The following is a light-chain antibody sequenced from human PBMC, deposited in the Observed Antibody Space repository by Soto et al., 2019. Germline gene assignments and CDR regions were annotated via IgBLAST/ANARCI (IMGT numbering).Light chain of an antibody. CDR3: SSYISNSTYV. CDR1: SSDVGGHKY. J-gene: IGLJ1*01. Sequence: QSVLTQPPSASGSLGSSVTISCTGTSSDVGGHKYVSWYQHHPGKAPKLILFEVSNRPSGVSNRFSGSKSGNTASLTISGLQAEDEAEYSCSSYISNSTYVFGTGTKLTVL. CDR2: EVS. V-gene: IGLV2-14*01.